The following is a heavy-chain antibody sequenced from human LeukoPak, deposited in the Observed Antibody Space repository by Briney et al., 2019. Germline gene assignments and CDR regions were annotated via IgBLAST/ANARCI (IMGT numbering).Heavy chain of an antibody. CDR2: IYSGGST. V-gene: IGHV3-66*01. CDR3: TTTLNYGSGSYYYYGMDV. D-gene: IGHD3-10*01. CDR1: GFTVSSNY. Sequence: GGSLRLSCAASGFTVSSNYMSWVRQAPGKGLEWVSVIYSGGSTYYADSVKGRFTISRDNSKNTLYLQMNSLKTEDTAVYYCTTTLNYGSGSYYYYGMDVWGQGTTVTVSS. J-gene: IGHJ6*02.